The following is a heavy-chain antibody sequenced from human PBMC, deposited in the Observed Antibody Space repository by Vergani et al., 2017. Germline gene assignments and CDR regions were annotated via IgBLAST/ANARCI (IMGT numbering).Heavy chain of an antibody. CDR3: ARDGRYCSITSGYAMGSFDI. J-gene: IGHJ3*02. CDR2: IIPIFSTA. CDR1: GGTFSSYA. Sequence: QVQLVQSGAEVKKPGSSVNVSCKASGGTFSSYAISWVRQAPGQGLEWMGGIIPIFSTANYAQKFQGRVTITADESTSTVYMELSSLRSEDTAVYYCARDGRYCSITSGYAMGSFDIWGQGTMVTVSS. D-gene: IGHD2-2*01. V-gene: IGHV1-69*12.